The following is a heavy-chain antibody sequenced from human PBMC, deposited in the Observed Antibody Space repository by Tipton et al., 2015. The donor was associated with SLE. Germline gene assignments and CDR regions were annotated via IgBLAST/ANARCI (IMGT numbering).Heavy chain of an antibody. V-gene: IGHV4-4*02. J-gene: IGHJ4*02. CDR2: TFSSAIT. D-gene: IGHD6-6*01. CDR1: GFSFSTFW. Sequence: SLRLSCAASGFSFSTFWMSWVRQAPGKGLEWIGFTFSSAITYYNPSFRSRSTISIDTSKNQFSLHLTSVTAADTAVYYCARPPSDISPSEVLFDSWGQGMLVTVSS. CDR3: ARPPSDISPSEVLFDS.